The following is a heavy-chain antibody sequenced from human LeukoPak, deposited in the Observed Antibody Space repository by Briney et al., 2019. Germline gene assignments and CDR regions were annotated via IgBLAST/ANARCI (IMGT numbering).Heavy chain of an antibody. CDR3: ATVTPDWYFDL. Sequence: PSETLSLTCSVSGGSISSSSYYWGWIRQPPGKGLEWIGNIYYSGSTYYNPSLNSRVTMSVYTSRIQFSLNLASVTAADTAVYYSATVTPDWYFDLWGRGTLVTVSS. J-gene: IGHJ2*01. CDR2: IYYSGST. V-gene: IGHV4-39*01. D-gene: IGHD4-17*01. CDR1: GGSISSSSYY.